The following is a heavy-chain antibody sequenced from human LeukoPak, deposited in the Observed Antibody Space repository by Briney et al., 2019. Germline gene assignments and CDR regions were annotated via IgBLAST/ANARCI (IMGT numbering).Heavy chain of an antibody. J-gene: IGHJ5*02. Sequence: ASVKVSCKASGYTFTMHGITWVRQAPGQGLEWMGWMNPNSGNTGYAQKFQGRVTMTRNTSISTAYMELSSLRSEDTAVYYCARLGRGVRGFDPWGQGTLVTVSS. V-gene: IGHV1-8*01. D-gene: IGHD3-10*01. CDR1: GYTFTMHG. CDR3: ARLGRGVRGFDP. CDR2: MNPNSGNT.